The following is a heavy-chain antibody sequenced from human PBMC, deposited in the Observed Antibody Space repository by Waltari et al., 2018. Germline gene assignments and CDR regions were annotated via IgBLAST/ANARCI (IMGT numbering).Heavy chain of an antibody. Sequence: QLVQSGAEGIKAGEAPRNSWTDSAYNFNTYLVAWVRQMPGKGLEGMGIIYPTDSDTRYSPSFQGKVTISADKSINTVYLQWSSLEASDTATYYCARGSRDDWFDPWGQGTLVTVSS. J-gene: IGHJ5*02. D-gene: IGHD3-10*01. V-gene: IGHV5-51*03. CDR3: ARGSRDDWFDP. CDR1: AYNFNTYL. CDR2: IYPTDSDT.